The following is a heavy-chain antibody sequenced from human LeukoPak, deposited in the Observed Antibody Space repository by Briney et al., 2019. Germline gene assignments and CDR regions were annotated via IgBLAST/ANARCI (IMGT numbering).Heavy chain of an antibody. Sequence: SQTLSLSCAISRDRVSSNSAAWNWIRQSPSRGLEWLGRTYYRSKWYNDYAVSVKSRITINPDTSKNQFSLQLNSVTPEDTAVYYCARDLGGYNWRGWFDPWGQGTLVTVSS. V-gene: IGHV6-1*01. CDR3: ARDLGGYNWRGWFDP. J-gene: IGHJ5*02. CDR1: RDRVSSNSAA. D-gene: IGHD1-1*01. CDR2: TYYRSKWYN.